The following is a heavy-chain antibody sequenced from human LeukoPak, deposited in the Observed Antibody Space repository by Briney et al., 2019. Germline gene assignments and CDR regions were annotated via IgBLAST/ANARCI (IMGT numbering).Heavy chain of an antibody. V-gene: IGHV3-7*01. J-gene: IGHJ4*02. D-gene: IGHD2-15*01. Sequence: GGSLRLSCAASGFTFSSYWMSWVRQAPGKGLEWVANIKQDGSEKYYVDSVKGRFTISRDSAKNSLYLQMNSLRAEDTAVYYCARNGLGNSFAYWGQGTLVTVSS. CDR2: IKQDGSEK. CDR1: GFTFSSYW. CDR3: ARNGLGNSFAY.